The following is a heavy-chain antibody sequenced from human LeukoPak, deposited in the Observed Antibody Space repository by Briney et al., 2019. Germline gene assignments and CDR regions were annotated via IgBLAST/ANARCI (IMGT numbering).Heavy chain of an antibody. V-gene: IGHV1-18*01. Sequence: ASVKVSCKTSGYTFTTYGLSWLRQAPGQGLEWMGWISAYNGNTKYAQKVQGRVTMTRDTSTNTAYMELRSLRFDDTAVYYCVREGGDSSGYYFLYWGQGTPVTVSS. CDR2: ISAYNGNT. J-gene: IGHJ4*02. CDR1: GYTFTTYG. CDR3: VREGGDSSGYYFLY. D-gene: IGHD3-22*01.